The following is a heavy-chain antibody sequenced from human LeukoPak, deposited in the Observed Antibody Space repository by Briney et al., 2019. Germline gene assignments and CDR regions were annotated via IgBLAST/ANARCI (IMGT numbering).Heavy chain of an antibody. CDR2: ISGFGGST. V-gene: IGHV3-23*01. CDR3: AKSGYSSGKIDY. CDR1: GFTFTTYG. D-gene: IGHD6-19*01. J-gene: IGHJ4*02. Sequence: GGTLRLSCAASGFTFTTYGMTWVRQAPGKGLEWVSAISGFGGSTYYADSVKGRFTISRDNSKNTLYLQMNSLRAEDTAVYYCAKSGYSSGKIDYWGQGTLVTVSS.